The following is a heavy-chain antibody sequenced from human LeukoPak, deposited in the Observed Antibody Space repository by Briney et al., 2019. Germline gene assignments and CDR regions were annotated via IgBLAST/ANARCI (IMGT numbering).Heavy chain of an antibody. D-gene: IGHD5-18*01. J-gene: IGHJ4*02. CDR3: ARLPSYGSGRDY. CDR1: GFTFSSYS. Sequence: PGGSLRLSCAASGFTFSSYSMNWVRQAPGKGLEWVSSTSSSSSYIYYADSVKGRFTISRDNAKNSLYLQMNSLRAEDTAVYYCARLPSYGSGRDYWGQGTLVTVSS. V-gene: IGHV3-21*01. CDR2: TSSSSSYI.